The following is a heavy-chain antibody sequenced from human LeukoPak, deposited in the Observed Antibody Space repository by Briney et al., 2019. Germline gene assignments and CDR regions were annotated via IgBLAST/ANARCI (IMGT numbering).Heavy chain of an antibody. CDR2: VNSDGSST. Sequence: PGGSLRLSCAASGFTFSSYWMHWVRQAPGKGLVWVSRVNSDGSSTTYADSVKGRFTISRDNAKNSLYLQMNSLRAEDTAVYYCARDRSTVTTWVDYWGQGTLVTVSS. CDR3: ARDRSTVTTWVDY. J-gene: IGHJ4*02. D-gene: IGHD4-17*01. V-gene: IGHV3-74*01. CDR1: GFTFSSYW.